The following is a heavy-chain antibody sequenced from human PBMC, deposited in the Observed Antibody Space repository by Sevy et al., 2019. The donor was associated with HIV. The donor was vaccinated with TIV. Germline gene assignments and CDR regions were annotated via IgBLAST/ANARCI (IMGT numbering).Heavy chain of an antibody. D-gene: IGHD1-20*01. Sequence: GGSLRLSCAASGFTFINYAMTWVRQAPGKGLEWVSSIYPNGDVTFYAESVKGRFIISRDSSKNTLYLQMNRLRAEDTAVYYCAKDFCRTDNCEDLFDYWGQGTLVTVSS. CDR1: GFTFINYA. J-gene: IGHJ4*02. CDR2: IYPNGDVT. V-gene: IGHV3-23*01. CDR3: AKDFCRTDNCEDLFDY.